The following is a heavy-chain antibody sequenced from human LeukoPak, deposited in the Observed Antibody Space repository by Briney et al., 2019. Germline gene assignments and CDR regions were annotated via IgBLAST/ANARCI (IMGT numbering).Heavy chain of an antibody. V-gene: IGHV1-69*05. CDR2: IIPIFGTA. CDR3: ARDLMGIGRYYFDY. Sequence: ASVKVSCKASGGTFSSYAISWVRQAPGQGLEWMGGIIPIFGTANYAQKFQGRVTITTDESTSTAYMELSRLRSEDTAVYYCARDLMGIGRYYFDYWGQGTLVTVSS. J-gene: IGHJ4*02. D-gene: IGHD7-27*01. CDR1: GGTFSSYA.